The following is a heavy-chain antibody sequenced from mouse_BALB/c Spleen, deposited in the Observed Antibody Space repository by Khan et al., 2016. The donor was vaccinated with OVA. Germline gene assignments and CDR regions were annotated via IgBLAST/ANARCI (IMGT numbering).Heavy chain of an antibody. CDR1: GYSFTTYY. CDR3: TRHGFVAWFTY. Sequence: VQLQQPGPELMKPGASVKISCKASGYSFTTYYIHWVMQSHGTSLEWIGYIDPFSGSTTYNQKFKGKATLTVDKSSSTAYIHHSNLTSEDSAVYYCTRHGFVAWFTYWGQGTLVTVSA. V-gene: IGHV1S135*01. J-gene: IGHJ3*01. CDR2: IDPFSGST. D-gene: IGHD2-2*01.